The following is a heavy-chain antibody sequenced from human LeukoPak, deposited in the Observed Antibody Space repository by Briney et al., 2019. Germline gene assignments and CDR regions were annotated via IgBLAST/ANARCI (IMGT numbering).Heavy chain of an antibody. CDR3: AKRGVVIRVILVGFHKAAYYFES. D-gene: IGHD3/OR15-3a*01. V-gene: IGHV3-23*01. Sequence: PGGSLRLSCAVSGITLSNYGMSWVRQAPGKGLEWVAGISDSGGSTNYADSVKGRFTISRDNPKNTLYLQKNSLRAEDTAVYFCAKRGVVIRVILVGFHKAAYYFESWGQGALVTVSS. J-gene: IGHJ4*02. CDR2: ISDSGGST. CDR1: GITLSNYG.